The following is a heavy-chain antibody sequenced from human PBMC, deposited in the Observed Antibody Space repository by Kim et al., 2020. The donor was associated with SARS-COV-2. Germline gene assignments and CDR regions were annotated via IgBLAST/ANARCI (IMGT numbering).Heavy chain of an antibody. V-gene: IGHV3-23*01. J-gene: IGHJ4*02. D-gene: IGHD2-15*01. CDR2: ISGSGGST. Sequence: GGSLRLSCAASGFTFSSYAMSWVRQAPGKGLEWVSAISGSGGSTYYADSVKGRFTISRDNSKNTLYLQMNSLRAEDTAVYYCAKDVARKVVVAATPINYFDYWGQGTLVTVSS. CDR3: AKDVARKVVVAATPINYFDY. CDR1: GFTFSSYA.